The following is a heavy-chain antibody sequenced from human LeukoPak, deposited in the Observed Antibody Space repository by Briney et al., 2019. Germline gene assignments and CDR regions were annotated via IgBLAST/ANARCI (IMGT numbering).Heavy chain of an antibody. Sequence: PGGSLRLSCAASGFTFSSYAMSWVRQAPGKGLEWVSAISGSGGSTYYADSVKGRFTISRDNPKNTLYLQMNSLRAEDTAVYYCASAAPYYYDSSGSLDAFDIWGQGTMVTVSS. CDR2: ISGSGGST. J-gene: IGHJ3*02. CDR1: GFTFSSYA. CDR3: ASAAPYYYDSSGSLDAFDI. D-gene: IGHD3-22*01. V-gene: IGHV3-23*01.